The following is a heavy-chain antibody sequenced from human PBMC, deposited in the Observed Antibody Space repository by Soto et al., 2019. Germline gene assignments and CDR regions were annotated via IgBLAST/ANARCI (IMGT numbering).Heavy chain of an antibody. CDR1: GFTFDDYA. V-gene: IGHV3-9*01. J-gene: IGHJ4*02. Sequence: GGSLRLSCAASGFTFDDYAMHWVRQAPGKGLEWVSGISWNSGSIGYADSVKGRFTISRDNAKNSLYLQMNSLRAEDTALYYCAKDMQILAAAGLFDYWGQGTLVTVSS. CDR3: AKDMQILAAAGLFDY. CDR2: ISWNSGSI. D-gene: IGHD6-13*01.